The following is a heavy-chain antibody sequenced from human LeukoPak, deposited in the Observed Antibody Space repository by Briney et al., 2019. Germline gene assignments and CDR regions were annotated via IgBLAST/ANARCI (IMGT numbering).Heavy chain of an antibody. Sequence: SQTLSLTCTVSGGSTSSADYYWTWIRQPPGKGLEWIGYIYYSENTYYNPSLKSRVTISVDTSKNQFSLKLSSVTAADTAVYYCASAVAGTSRFDLDYWGQGTLVTVSP. CDR1: GGSTSSADYY. V-gene: IGHV4-30-4*08. J-gene: IGHJ4*02. D-gene: IGHD6-19*01. CDR3: ASAVAGTSRFDLDY. CDR2: IYYSENT.